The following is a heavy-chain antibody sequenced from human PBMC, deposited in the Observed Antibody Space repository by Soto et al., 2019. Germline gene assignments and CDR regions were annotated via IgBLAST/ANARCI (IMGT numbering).Heavy chain of an antibody. V-gene: IGHV3-30-3*01. J-gene: IGHJ6*02. CDR2: TSYDGSEK. D-gene: IGHD3-10*01. CDR3: ARDFLRAPRGALDV. CDR1: GFTFSIFA. Sequence: GGSLRLSCAASGFTFSIFAIHWVRQAPGKGLEWVAVTSYDGSEKYCADSVEGRFTISRDNSKNTLFLQMNSLRVEDTAFYFCARDFLRAPRGALDVWGQGTTVTVSS.